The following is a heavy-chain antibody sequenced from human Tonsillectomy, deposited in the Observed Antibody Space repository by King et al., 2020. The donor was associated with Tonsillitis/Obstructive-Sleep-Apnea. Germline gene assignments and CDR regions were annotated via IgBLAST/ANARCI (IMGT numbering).Heavy chain of an antibody. D-gene: IGHD3-10*01. Sequence: QLVQSGGGLVQPGGSLRLSCAASGFTFSSYAMNWVRQAPGKGLEWVSGISGSGVITYYADSVKGRFTISRDNSKNTLYLQMNSLRAEDTAVYYCAQESESYGAGSSGSDAHLDNWGQGTLVTVSS. CDR3: AQESESYGAGSSGSDAHLDN. V-gene: IGHV3-23*04. J-gene: IGHJ4*02. CDR2: ISGSGVIT. CDR1: GFTFSSYA.